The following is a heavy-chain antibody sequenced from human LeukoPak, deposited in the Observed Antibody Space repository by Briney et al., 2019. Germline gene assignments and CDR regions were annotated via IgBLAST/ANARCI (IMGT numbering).Heavy chain of an antibody. Sequence: GASVKVSCKASGGTFSSYGISWVRQAPGQGLEWMGGIIPMFDTPNYAQKFQDRVTLTADKSTSTAYMELSSLRSEDTAVYYCAGGHYFDSSGRLYYFDYWGQGTLVTVSS. CDR2: IIPMFDTP. CDR3: AGGHYFDSSGRLYYFDY. J-gene: IGHJ4*02. V-gene: IGHV1-69*06. D-gene: IGHD3-22*01. CDR1: GGTFSSYG.